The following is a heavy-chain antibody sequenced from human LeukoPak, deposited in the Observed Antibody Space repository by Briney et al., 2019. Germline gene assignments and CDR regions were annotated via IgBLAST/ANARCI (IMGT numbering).Heavy chain of an antibody. CDR1: GFTVNSSY. CDR3: ARNLGYYASGSSFN. D-gene: IGHD3-10*01. V-gene: IGHV3-53*01. Sequence: GGSLSLSCAASGFTVNSSYMSWVRPAPGKGLEWVSVIYDGGNTYYADSVKGRFTISRDNSKNTVYLQMNSLRAEDTAVYYCARNLGYYASGSSFNWGQGTLVTVSS. CDR2: IYDGGNT. J-gene: IGHJ4*02.